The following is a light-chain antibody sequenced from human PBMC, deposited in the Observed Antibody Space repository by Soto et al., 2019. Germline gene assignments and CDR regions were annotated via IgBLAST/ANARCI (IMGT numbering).Light chain of an antibody. V-gene: IGLV2-14*01. CDR1: SSDVGAFPY. CDR3: SSFTATTTNVI. J-gene: IGLJ2*01. Sequence: QSVLTQPASVSGSPGQSITISCTGSSSDVGAFPYVSWYQQHPGSAPKLMIYEVSDRPSGVSDRFSGSKSGNTASLTISGLQTEAEAFYFCSSFTATTTNVIFGGGTKLTVL. CDR2: EVS.